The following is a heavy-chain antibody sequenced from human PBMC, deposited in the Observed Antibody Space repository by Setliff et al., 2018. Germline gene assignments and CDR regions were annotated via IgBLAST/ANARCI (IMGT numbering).Heavy chain of an antibody. CDR2: INPNSGDT. CDR3: ARFSGHNYGSFDS. V-gene: IGHV1-2*02. CDR1: GYTFGAHY. D-gene: IGHD5-18*01. J-gene: IGHJ4*02. Sequence: EASVKVSCKASGYTFGAHYIHWVRQAPGQGFEWMGWINPNSGDTNYAQNFQGRVTMTRDTSISTAYMELSSLRSDDTAVYYCARFSGHNYGSFDSWGQGTLVTVSS.